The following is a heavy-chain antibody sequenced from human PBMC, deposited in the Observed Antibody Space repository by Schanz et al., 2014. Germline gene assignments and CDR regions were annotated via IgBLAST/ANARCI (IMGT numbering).Heavy chain of an antibody. J-gene: IGHJ4*02. Sequence: EVQLVESGGGLVKPGGSLTLSCAASRFTVTNAWMSWVRQAPGKGLEWVSAISGSGGSTYYADSVKGRFTISRDNSKTTVYLQMNSLRAEDTAVYYCAKDAENTAMMTDYIDYWGQGTLVTVSS. D-gene: IGHD5-18*01. CDR3: AKDAENTAMMTDYIDY. CDR2: ISGSGGST. V-gene: IGHV3-23*04. CDR1: RFTVTNAW.